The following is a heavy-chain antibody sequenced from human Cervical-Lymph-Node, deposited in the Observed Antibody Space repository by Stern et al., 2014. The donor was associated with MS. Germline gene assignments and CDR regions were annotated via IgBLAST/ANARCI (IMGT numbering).Heavy chain of an antibody. CDR1: VFTFSSYP. Sequence: QVQLVESGGGVVQPGRSLRLSCAASVFTFSSYPMHWVRQAPGKGLEWVAVISYEGINKYYADSVKGRFTISRDNSKNTLYLQMNSLRPEDTAVYYCARFCSGGSCYVGAYDIWGQGTVVTVS. D-gene: IGHD2-15*01. CDR3: ARFCSGGSCYVGAYDI. V-gene: IGHV3-30-3*01. J-gene: IGHJ3*02. CDR2: ISYEGINK.